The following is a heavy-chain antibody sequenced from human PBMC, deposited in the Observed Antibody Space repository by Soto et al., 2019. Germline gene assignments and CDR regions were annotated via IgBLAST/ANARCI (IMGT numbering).Heavy chain of an antibody. Sequence: SETLSLTCTVSGGSISRSNYYWAWIRQPPGKGLEWIGSIYYSGSTYYNPSLKSRVTISLDTSKNQFSLKLTSVTAADTAVFYCARLLGFCTSTSCYGHSYYMDFGGRGTTVTVSS. V-gene: IGHV4-39*01. CDR1: GGSISRSNYY. CDR2: IYYSGST. J-gene: IGHJ6*03. CDR3: ARLLGFCTSTSCYGHSYYMDF. D-gene: IGHD2-2*01.